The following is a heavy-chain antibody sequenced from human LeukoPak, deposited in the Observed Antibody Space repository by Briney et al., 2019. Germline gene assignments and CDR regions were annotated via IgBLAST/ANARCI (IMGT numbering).Heavy chain of an antibody. Sequence: ETSETLSLTCTVSGGSISSYYWSWIRQPPGKGLDWIGYIYYTGSNNYNPSLKSRVTISVDTSKNQFSLKLNSVTAADTAVYYCAGGGPEATAYWGQGTLVTVSS. CDR2: IYYTGSN. V-gene: IGHV4-59*01. J-gene: IGHJ4*02. CDR1: GGSISSYY. D-gene: IGHD6-25*01. CDR3: AGGGPEATAY.